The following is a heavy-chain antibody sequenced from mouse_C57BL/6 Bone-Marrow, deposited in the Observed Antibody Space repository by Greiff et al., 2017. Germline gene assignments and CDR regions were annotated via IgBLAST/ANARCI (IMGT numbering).Heavy chain of an antibody. CDR3: ERSGCLQWSL. V-gene: IGHV14-2*01. CDR2: IDPEDGET. Sequence: VQLQQSGAELVKPGASVKLSCTASGFNIKDYYIHWVKQRTEQGLEWIGRIDPEDGETKYAPKFQDKATITADTSSNSAYMQLSSLTSEDSAVYYCERSGCLQWSLWGQGTTLTVSS. CDR1: GFNIKDYY. J-gene: IGHJ2*01. D-gene: IGHD2-1*01.